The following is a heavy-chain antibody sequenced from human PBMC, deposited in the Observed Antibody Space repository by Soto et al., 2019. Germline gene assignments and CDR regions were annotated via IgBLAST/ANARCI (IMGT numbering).Heavy chain of an antibody. CDR1: GFTFDDYT. J-gene: IGHJ6*02. CDR2: ISWDGGST. CDR3: AKESAGIAVTYGMDV. Sequence: EVQLVESGGVVVQPGGSLRLSCAASGFTFDDYTMHWVRQAPGKGLEWVSRISWDGGSTYYADSVKGRFTISRDNSKNSLYLQMNSLRTEDTALYYCAKESAGIAVTYGMDVWGQGTTVTVSS. D-gene: IGHD6-19*01. V-gene: IGHV3-43*01.